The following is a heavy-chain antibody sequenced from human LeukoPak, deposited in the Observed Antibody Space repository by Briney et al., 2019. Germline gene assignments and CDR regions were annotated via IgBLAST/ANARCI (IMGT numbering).Heavy chain of an antibody. CDR2: IIPIFGTA. V-gene: IGHV1-69*05. Sequence: SVKVSCKASGGTFSSYAISWVRQAPGQGLEWMGRIIPIFGTANYAQKFQGRVTITTDESTSTAYMELSSLRSEGTAVYYCARDPAVAGFDDAFDIWGQGTMVTVSS. CDR3: ARDPAVAGFDDAFDI. CDR1: GGTFSSYA. J-gene: IGHJ3*02. D-gene: IGHD6-19*01.